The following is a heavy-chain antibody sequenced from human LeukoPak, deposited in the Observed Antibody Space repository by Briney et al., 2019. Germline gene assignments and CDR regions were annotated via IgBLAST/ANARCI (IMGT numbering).Heavy chain of an antibody. CDR2: IYYSGST. CDR3: ARDQTYSGSGIYTYFDY. D-gene: IGHD3-10*01. CDR1: GGSISSNDYY. Sequence: PSETLSLTCTVSGGSISSNDYYWDWIRQPPGMGLEYIGSIYYSGSTYYNPSLKSRVTISVDTSKNQFSLKLSSVTAADTAVYYCARDQTYSGSGIYTYFDYWGQGILVTVSS. J-gene: IGHJ4*02. V-gene: IGHV4-39*02.